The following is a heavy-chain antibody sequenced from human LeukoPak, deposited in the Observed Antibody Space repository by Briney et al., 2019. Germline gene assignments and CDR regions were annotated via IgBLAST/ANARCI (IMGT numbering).Heavy chain of an antibody. D-gene: IGHD3-10*01. CDR2: IYYSGST. CDR1: GGSISSGGYY. Sequence: SQTLSLTCTVSGGSISSGGYYWSWIRQHPGKGLEWIGYIYYSGSTYYNPSLKSRVTISVDTSKNQFSLRLSSVTAADTAMYYCAREGRYYDSGSYGFDPWGQGTLVAVSS. CDR3: AREGRYYDSGSYGFDP. J-gene: IGHJ5*02. V-gene: IGHV4-31*03.